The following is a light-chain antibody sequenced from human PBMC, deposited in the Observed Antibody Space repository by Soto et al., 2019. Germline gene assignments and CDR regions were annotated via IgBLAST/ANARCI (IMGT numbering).Light chain of an antibody. CDR1: SANIGSNY. CDR3: GAWDGSLSVVL. CDR2: DSD. V-gene: IGLV1-51*01. Sequence: QSVLTQPPSVSAAPGQKVTISCSGSSANIGSNYVSWYQHLPGTAPKLVIFDSDRRPSEIPDRFSGSTSGTSATLDITGLQTGDEADDYCGAWDGSLSVVLFGGGTKLTVL. J-gene: IGLJ2*01.